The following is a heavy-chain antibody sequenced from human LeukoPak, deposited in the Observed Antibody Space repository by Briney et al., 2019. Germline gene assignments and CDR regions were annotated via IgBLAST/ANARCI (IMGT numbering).Heavy chain of an antibody. CDR3: ARQDGNSKYYFDY. D-gene: IGHD1-1*01. V-gene: IGHV5-51*01. J-gene: IGHJ4*02. Sequence: GESLKISCKGFGYNFPSYWIGWVRQMPGKGLEWMGIIYPGDSDTRYRPSFQGQVTISVDKSISTAYLQWSSLKASDTAMYYCARQDGNSKYYFDYWGQGTLVTVSS. CDR2: IYPGDSDT. CDR1: GYNFPSYW.